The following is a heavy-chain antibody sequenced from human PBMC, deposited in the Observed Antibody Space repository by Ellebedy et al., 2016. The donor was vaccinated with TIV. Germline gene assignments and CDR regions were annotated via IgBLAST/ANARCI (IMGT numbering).Heavy chain of an antibody. CDR1: GGSISSGHYY. CDR3: ARGGYYFDS. CDR2: SDYSGSS. V-gene: IGHV4-30-4*01. J-gene: IGHJ4*02. D-gene: IGHD6-25*01. Sequence: LRLSCTVSGGSISSGHYYWSWIRQPPGKGLEWIGHSDYSGSSYYNPSLKSRITLSVDTSKNQFSLNISSVTAADTAVYYCARGGYYFDSWGQGTLVTVSS.